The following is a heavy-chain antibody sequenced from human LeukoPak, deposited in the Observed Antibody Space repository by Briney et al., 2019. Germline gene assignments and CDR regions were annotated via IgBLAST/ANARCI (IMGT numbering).Heavy chain of an antibody. CDR2: INHSGST. V-gene: IGHV4-34*01. D-gene: IGHD5-18*01. CDR3: ARDGYRTRAFDI. CDR1: GGSFSGYY. J-gene: IGHJ3*02. Sequence: ASETLSLTCAVYGGSFSGYYWSWIRQPPGKGLEWIGEINHSGSTNYNPSLKSRVTISVDTSKNQFSLKLSSVTAADTAVYYCARDGYRTRAFDIWGQGTMVTVSS.